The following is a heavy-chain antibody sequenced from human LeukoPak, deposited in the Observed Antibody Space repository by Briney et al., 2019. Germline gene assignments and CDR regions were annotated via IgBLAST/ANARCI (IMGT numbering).Heavy chain of an antibody. J-gene: IGHJ4*02. CDR3: ARELRDYYDSSGYFGSFYYFDY. V-gene: IGHV4-61*02. Sequence: PSQTLSLTCTVSGGSISSGSYYWTWIRQPAGKGLEYIGRMYTSGSTSYNPSLKSRVTISVDTSKNQFSLKLSSVTAADTAVYYCARELRDYYDSSGYFGSFYYFDYWGQGTLVTVSS. CDR2: MYTSGST. CDR1: GGSISSGSYY. D-gene: IGHD3-22*01.